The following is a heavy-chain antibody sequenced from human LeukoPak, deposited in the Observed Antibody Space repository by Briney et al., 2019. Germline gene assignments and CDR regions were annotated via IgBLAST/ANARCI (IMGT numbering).Heavy chain of an antibody. Sequence: KPSETLSLTCAVYDESFSGHFWSWIRQPPGKGLEWIGEINQSGTTNYNPSLMSRVTLSVDTSKNQFSLKLSSVTAADTAVYYCTRGRYGGSYSAFDIWGQETVVTVSS. CDR3: TRGRYGGSYSAFDI. D-gene: IGHD1-26*01. J-gene: IGHJ3*02. CDR1: DESFSGHF. V-gene: IGHV4-34*01. CDR2: INQSGTT.